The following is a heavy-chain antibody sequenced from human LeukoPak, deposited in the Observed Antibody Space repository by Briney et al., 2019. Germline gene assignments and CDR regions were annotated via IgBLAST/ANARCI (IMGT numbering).Heavy chain of an antibody. V-gene: IGHV3-66*01. Sequence: PGGSLRLSCAASGFTVSSNYMSWVRQAPGKGLEWVSVIYSGGSTYYADSVKGRFTISRDNSKNTLHLQMNSLRAEDTAVYYCARVVVAAFDIWGQGTMVTVSS. J-gene: IGHJ3*02. CDR1: GFTVSSNY. CDR2: IYSGGST. D-gene: IGHD2-15*01. CDR3: ARVVVAAFDI.